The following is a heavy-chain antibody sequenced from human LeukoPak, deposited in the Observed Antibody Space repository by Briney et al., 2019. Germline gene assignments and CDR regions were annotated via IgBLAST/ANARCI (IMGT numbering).Heavy chain of an antibody. CDR1: GGSISSSNW. CDR2: IYSSGST. Sequence: PSETLSLTCAVSGGSISSSNWWSWVRQPPGKTLEWIGSIYSSGSTHYNPSLKSRVIILIDTAKNHFSLNLSSVTAADTAVYYCARSDGYGLVGIWGQGTMVTVSS. CDR3: ARSDGYGLVGI. V-gene: IGHV4-4*02. J-gene: IGHJ3*02. D-gene: IGHD3-10*01.